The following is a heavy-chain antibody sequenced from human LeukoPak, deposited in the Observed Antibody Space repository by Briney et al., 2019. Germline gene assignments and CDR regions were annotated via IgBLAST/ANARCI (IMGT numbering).Heavy chain of an antibody. J-gene: IGHJ3*02. CDR2: ISYDGSKK. CDR3: ASPYGDYLPGDAFDI. V-gene: IGHV3-30-3*01. D-gene: IGHD4-17*01. Sequence: GGSLRLSCAASGFTFSSYAMHWVRQAPGKGLEWVAVISYDGSKKYYADSVKGRFTISRDNSKNTLYLQMNSLRAEDTAVYYCASPYGDYLPGDAFDIWGQGTMVTVSS. CDR1: GFTFSSYA.